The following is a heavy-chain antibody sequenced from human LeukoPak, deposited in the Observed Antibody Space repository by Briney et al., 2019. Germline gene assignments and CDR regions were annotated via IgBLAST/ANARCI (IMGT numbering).Heavy chain of an antibody. CDR1: GFSFSSYE. CDR3: ARDTVNGPYVISLDY. D-gene: IGHD2-8*01. CDR2: ISSGGNTE. J-gene: IGHJ4*02. V-gene: IGHV3-48*03. Sequence: PGGSLRLSCAASGFSFSSYEMNWVRQAPGKGLEWVSHISSGGNTEYYVDSVRGRFTMSRDNAKSLLFLQMNSLRPEDTAVYYCARDTVNGPYVISLDYWGQEALVTVSS.